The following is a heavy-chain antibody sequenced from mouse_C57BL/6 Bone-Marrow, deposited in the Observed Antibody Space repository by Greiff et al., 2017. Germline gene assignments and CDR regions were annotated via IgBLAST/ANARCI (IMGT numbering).Heavy chain of an antibody. CDR3: ARRGYYGRFDY. D-gene: IGHD1-1*01. CDR1: GYTFTNYW. CDR2: IYPGGGYT. Sequence: QVQLQQSGAELVRPGTSVTMSCKASGYTFTNYWIGWAKQRPGHGLEWIGDIYPGGGYTNYNEKFKGKATLTADKSSSTAYMQFSSLTSEDSAIYYCARRGYYGRFDYWGQGTTLTVSS. J-gene: IGHJ2*01. V-gene: IGHV1-63*01.